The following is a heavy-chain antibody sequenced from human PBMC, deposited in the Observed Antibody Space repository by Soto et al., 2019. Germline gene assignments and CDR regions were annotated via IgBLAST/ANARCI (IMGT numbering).Heavy chain of an antibody. D-gene: IGHD6-13*01. CDR3: ARVIGSYSSSWYRGNWFDP. CDR2: IIPIFGTA. CDR1: GGTFSSYA. J-gene: IGHJ5*02. Sequence: SVKVSCNASGGTFSSYAISWVRQAPGQGLEWMGGIIPIFGTANYAQKFQGRVTITADESTSTAYMELSSLRSEDTAVYYCARVIGSYSSSWYRGNWFDPWGQGTLVTFSS. V-gene: IGHV1-69*13.